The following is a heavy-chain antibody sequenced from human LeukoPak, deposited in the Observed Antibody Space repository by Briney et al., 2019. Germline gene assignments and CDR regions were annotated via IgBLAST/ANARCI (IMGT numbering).Heavy chain of an antibody. V-gene: IGHV2-5*01. Sequence: SGPTLVKPTQTLTLTCTFSGLSLSTSGVGVGWIRQPPGKALEWLALIYWYDDKRYSPSLKSRLTITKDTSKNQVVLTMTNMDPVDTATYYCAHSSESIVVVPAAIRGNNWFDPWGQGTLVTVSS. D-gene: IGHD2-2*02. CDR1: GLSLSTSGVG. J-gene: IGHJ5*02. CDR2: IYWYDDK. CDR3: AHSSESIVVVPAAIRGNNWFDP.